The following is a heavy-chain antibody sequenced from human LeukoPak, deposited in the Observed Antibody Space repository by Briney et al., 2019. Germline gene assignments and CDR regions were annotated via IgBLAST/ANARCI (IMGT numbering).Heavy chain of an antibody. D-gene: IGHD6-19*01. CDR3: ARVGYSSVADAFDI. CDR2: ISSSSSYI. Sequence: GGSLRLSCAASGFTFSSYSMNWVRQAPGKGLEWVSSISSSSSYIYYADSVKGRFTISRDNAKNSLYLQMNSLRAEDTAVYYCARVGYSSVADAFDIWGQGTMVTVSS. CDR1: GFTFSSYS. J-gene: IGHJ3*02. V-gene: IGHV3-21*01.